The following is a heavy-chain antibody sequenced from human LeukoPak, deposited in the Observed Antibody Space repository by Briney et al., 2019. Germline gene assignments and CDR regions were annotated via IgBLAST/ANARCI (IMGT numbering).Heavy chain of an antibody. Sequence: SETLSLTCTVSGGSISTYYWSWIRQPPGKGLEWIGYIYHSGSTYYNPSLKSRATISVDRSKNQFSLKLSSVTAADTAVYYCASSYGSGSYSAGYWGQGTLVTVSS. J-gene: IGHJ4*02. CDR3: ASSYGSGSYSAGY. V-gene: IGHV4-59*12. CDR1: GGSISTYY. CDR2: IYHSGST. D-gene: IGHD3-10*01.